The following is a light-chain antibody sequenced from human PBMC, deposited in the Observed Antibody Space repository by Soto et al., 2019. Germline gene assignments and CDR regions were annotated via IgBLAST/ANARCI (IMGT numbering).Light chain of an antibody. CDR3: QQYKSWPPLT. CDR2: GAS. J-gene: IGKJ4*01. Sequence: EIVLTQSPATLSVSPGERATLSWRASQSVRNNYLAWYQQKPGQAPRLFIYGASSRATDIPARFSGSASATEFTPTISSLQSEDIAVYYCQQYKSWPPLTFGGGTKVDIK. V-gene: IGKV3D-15*01. CDR1: QSVRNN.